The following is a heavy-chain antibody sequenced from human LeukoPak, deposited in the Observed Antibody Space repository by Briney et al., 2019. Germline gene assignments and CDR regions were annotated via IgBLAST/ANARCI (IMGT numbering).Heavy chain of an antibody. CDR1: GFTISGDA. Sequence: GTSLRLSCTASGFTISGDAMHWVRQAPGKGLQWVADISFDGTNKNYADSVKGRFTISRDNAKNSLYLQMNSLRAEDTAVYYCARDLVERGYSYGRCDYWGQGTLVTVSS. CDR2: ISFDGTNK. CDR3: ARDLVERGYSYGRCDY. V-gene: IGHV3-30*04. D-gene: IGHD5-18*01. J-gene: IGHJ4*02.